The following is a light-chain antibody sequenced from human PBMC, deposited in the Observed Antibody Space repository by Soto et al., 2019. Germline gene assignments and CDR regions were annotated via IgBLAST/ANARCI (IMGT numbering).Light chain of an antibody. J-gene: IGKJ1*01. CDR1: QSVSSSY. CDR2: GAS. V-gene: IGKV3-20*01. CDR3: QQYGSSPK. Sequence: EIVLTQSPGTLSLSPGERATLSCRASQSVSSSYLAWYQQKPGQAPRLLIYGASSRATGIPDRFSGSGSGTDFTLTISRLEPEGFAVYYCQQYGSSPKFGQGTKVDIK.